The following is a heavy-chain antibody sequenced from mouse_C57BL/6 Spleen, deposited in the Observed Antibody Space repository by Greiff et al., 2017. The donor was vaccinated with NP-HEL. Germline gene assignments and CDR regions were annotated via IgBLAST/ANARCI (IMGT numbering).Heavy chain of an antibody. CDR3: ASPPDYYGSSYYAMDY. J-gene: IGHJ4*01. Sequence: DVQLQESGPELVKPGASVKMSCKASGYTFTDYNMHWVKQSHGKSLGWIGYINPNNGGTSYNQKFKGKATLTVNKSSSTAYMELRSLTSEDSAVYYCASPPDYYGSSYYAMDYWGQGTSVTVSS. V-gene: IGHV1-22*01. CDR2: INPNNGGT. CDR1: GYTFTDYN. D-gene: IGHD1-1*01.